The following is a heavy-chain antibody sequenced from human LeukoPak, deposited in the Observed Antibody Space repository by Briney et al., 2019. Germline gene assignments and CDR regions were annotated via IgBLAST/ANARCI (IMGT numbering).Heavy chain of an antibody. V-gene: IGHV3-23*01. Sequence: GGSLRLSCAASGFTFSSYGMSWVRQAPGKGLEWFSAISGSGGSTYYADSVKGRFTISRDNSKNTLYLQMNSLRAEDTAVYYCARGRGSWYTDYWGQGALVTVTS. J-gene: IGHJ4*02. CDR2: ISGSGGST. CDR3: ARGRGSWYTDY. CDR1: GFTFSSYG. D-gene: IGHD6-13*01.